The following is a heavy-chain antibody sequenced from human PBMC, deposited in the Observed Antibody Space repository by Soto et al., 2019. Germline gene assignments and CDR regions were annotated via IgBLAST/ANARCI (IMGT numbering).Heavy chain of an antibody. V-gene: IGHV4-59*11. CDR2: IFYSGSTTY. CDR1: GGSISGHY. D-gene: IGHD3-3*01. J-gene: IGHJ5*02. CDR3: ARGLAPTIFGTVPTPNWFDP. Sequence: LTCTVSGGSISGHYWIWIRQPPGEGMEWIGYIFYSGSTTYNNNPSLKSRVTISVDTSKNQFSLRLSSVTSADTAVYYCARGLAPTIFGTVPTPNWFDPWGQGTLVTVSS.